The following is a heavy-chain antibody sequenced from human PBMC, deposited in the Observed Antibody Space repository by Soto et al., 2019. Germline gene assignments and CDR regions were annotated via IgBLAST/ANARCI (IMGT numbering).Heavy chain of an antibody. J-gene: IGHJ4*02. CDR3: ARTGHIVVVDPFDY. CDR1: GGSISSGDYY. CDR2: IYYSGST. V-gene: IGHV4-30-4*02. D-gene: IGHD2-15*01. Sequence: SETLSLTCTVSGGSISSGDYYWSWIRQPPGTGLERIGYIYYSGSTYYNPSLKSRVTISVDTSKNQFSLKLSRLRSDDTAVYYCARTGHIVVVDPFDYWGQGTLVTVSS.